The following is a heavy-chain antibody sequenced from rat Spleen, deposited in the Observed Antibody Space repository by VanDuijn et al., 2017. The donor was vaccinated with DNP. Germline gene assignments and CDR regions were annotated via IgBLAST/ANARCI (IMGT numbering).Heavy chain of an antibody. D-gene: IGHD1-10*01. Sequence: EVQLVESGGGLVQPGRSMKLSCAASGFTFSNYDMAWVRQAPKKGLEWVATISYDGSSTYYRDSVKGRFTISRDNAKSTLYLQMDSLRSEDTATYYCTINNSGYWGQGVMVTVSS. V-gene: IGHV5-7*01. CDR3: TINNSGY. CDR2: ISYDGSST. CDR1: GFTFSNYD. J-gene: IGHJ2*01.